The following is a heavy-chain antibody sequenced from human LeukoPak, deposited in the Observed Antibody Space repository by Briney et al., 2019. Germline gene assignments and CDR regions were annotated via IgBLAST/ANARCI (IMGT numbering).Heavy chain of an antibody. Sequence: GGSLRLSCTVSGFTFSSYWMSWVRQAPGKGLERVANIEHDGSTKFYLDSVKGRFTISRDNAMSSLYLQMDSLRAEDTAVYFCARAPYDSSGLRFDYWGQGTLVTVSS. CDR2: IEHDGSTK. V-gene: IGHV3-7*01. J-gene: IGHJ4*02. CDR3: ARAPYDSSGLRFDY. D-gene: IGHD3-22*01. CDR1: GFTFSSYW.